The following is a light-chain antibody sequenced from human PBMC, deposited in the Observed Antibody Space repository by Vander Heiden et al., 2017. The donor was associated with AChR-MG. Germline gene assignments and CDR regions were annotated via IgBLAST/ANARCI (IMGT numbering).Light chain of an antibody. V-gene: IGLV1-40*01. J-gene: IGLJ2*01. CDR1: SSNIGAGYR. CDR2: ANT. CDR3: QSYDGSLSGSI. Sequence: QSVLTQPPSLSGAPGQRVTISCTGSSSNIGAGYRVHWYQQLPGTAPKLLIYANTNRPSGVSDRFSGSKSDTSASLAITGLQADDEADYYCQSYDGSLSGSIFGGGTKLTVL.